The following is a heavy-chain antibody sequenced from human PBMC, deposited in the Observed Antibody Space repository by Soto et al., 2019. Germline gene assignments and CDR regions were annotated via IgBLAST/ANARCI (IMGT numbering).Heavy chain of an antibody. Sequence: PGGSLRLSCTASGFTFGDYAMSWFRQAPGKGLEWVGFIRSKAYGVTTEYAASVKGRFTISRDDSKSIAYLQMNSLKTEDTAVYYCTSWDYDILTGYYTGDAFDIWGQGTMVTVS. CDR1: GFTFGDYA. CDR3: TSWDYDILTGYYTGDAFDI. J-gene: IGHJ3*02. CDR2: IRSKAYGVTT. V-gene: IGHV3-49*03. D-gene: IGHD3-9*01.